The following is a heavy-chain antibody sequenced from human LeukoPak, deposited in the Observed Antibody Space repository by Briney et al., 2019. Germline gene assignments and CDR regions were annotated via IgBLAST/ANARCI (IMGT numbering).Heavy chain of an antibody. CDR1: GGSISSYY. Sequence: PSETLSLTCTVSGGSISSYYWGWLRQSPGKGLEWIGNIYFNGSPYYNPSLQSRVTISVDASKNRFSLNLHSVTAADTAIYYCARHGGLWFGEAKWSDPWGQGTLVTLS. D-gene: IGHD3-10*01. CDR3: ARHGGLWFGEAKWSDP. V-gene: IGHV4-39*01. CDR2: IYFNGSP. J-gene: IGHJ5*02.